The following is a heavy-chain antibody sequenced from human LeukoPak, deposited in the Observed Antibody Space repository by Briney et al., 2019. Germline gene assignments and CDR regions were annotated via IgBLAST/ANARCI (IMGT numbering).Heavy chain of an antibody. CDR1: GFTFSSYA. CDR3: ARVGSSGWRLTNGLHGMDV. CDR2: ISSNGGST. Sequence: GGSLRLSCAASGFTFSSYAMHWVRQAPGKGLEYVSAISSNGGSTYYANSVKGRFTISRDNSKNTLYLQMGSLRAEDMAVYYCARVGSSGWRLTNGLHGMDVWGQGTTVTVSS. V-gene: IGHV3-64*01. D-gene: IGHD6-19*01. J-gene: IGHJ6*02.